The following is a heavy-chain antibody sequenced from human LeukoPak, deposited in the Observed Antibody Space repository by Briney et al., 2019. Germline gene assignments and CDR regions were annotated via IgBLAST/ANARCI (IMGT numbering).Heavy chain of an antibody. Sequence: ASVKVSCKASGYTFTSYGISWVRQAPGQGLGWMGWISAYNGNTNYAQKLQGRVTMTTDTSTSTAYMELRSLRSDDTAVYYCARIYCSSTSCYPPDYWGQGTLVTVSS. J-gene: IGHJ4*02. V-gene: IGHV1-18*01. D-gene: IGHD2-2*01. CDR1: GYTFTSYG. CDR3: ARIYCSSTSCYPPDY. CDR2: ISAYNGNT.